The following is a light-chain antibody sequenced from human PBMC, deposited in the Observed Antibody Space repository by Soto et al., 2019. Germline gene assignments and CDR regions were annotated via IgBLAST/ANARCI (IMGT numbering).Light chain of an antibody. J-gene: IGKJ1*01. CDR2: GAS. CDR1: QSVSSNY. CDR3: QQYGSPTPT. Sequence: EIVLTQSPGTLSLSPGERATLSCRASQSVSSNYLAWYQRKPGQAPRLLIYGASSRALDTPKRFGGSGSGTDFPLTITTLDPEDFAVYYCQQYGSPTPTFGQGTKVEI. V-gene: IGKV3-20*01.